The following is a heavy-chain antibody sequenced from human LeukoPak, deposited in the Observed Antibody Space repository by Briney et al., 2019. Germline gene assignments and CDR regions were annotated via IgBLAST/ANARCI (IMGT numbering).Heavy chain of an antibody. CDR3: ATSIGVAVAFDF. CDR1: GFTFSSYA. Sequence: RAGGSLRLSCATSGFTFSSYAMSWVRQAPGKGLEWVSSISGSGGSTYYADSVKGRFAISRDNAKNSLYLQMNSLRAEDTAIYYCATSIGVAVAFDFWGQGTLVTVSS. D-gene: IGHD1-26*01. J-gene: IGHJ4*02. V-gene: IGHV3-23*01. CDR2: ISGSGGST.